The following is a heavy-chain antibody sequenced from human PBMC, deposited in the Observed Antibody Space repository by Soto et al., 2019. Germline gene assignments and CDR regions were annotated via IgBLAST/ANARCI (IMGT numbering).Heavy chain of an antibody. Sequence: QITLKESGPTLVRPTQTLTLTCTFSGFSLTTNGVGVGWIRQPPGKALEWLALVYWDDDKRYSPSLKSRLNITKDSSRNQVVLTMTNMEPVDTATYYCAHRRTTLFPPVSYLGMDVWGQGTTGTVSS. V-gene: IGHV2-5*02. D-gene: IGHD4-17*01. CDR1: GFSLTTNGVG. CDR3: AHRRTTLFPPVSYLGMDV. CDR2: VYWDDDK. J-gene: IGHJ6*02.